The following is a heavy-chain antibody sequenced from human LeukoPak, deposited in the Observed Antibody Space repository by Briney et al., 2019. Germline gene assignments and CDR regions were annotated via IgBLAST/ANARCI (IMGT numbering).Heavy chain of an antibody. J-gene: IGHJ4*02. D-gene: IGHD1-26*01. CDR2: ISGSGSST. V-gene: IGHV3-23*01. CDR3: AKYSGSYYYPPNWDS. Sequence: GGPLRLSCVASEFTFSNYAMTWVRQAPGKGLEWVSGISGSGSSTYYADSVKGRFTLSRDYPKNTLYLQMNSLRAEDTAVYFCAKYSGSYYYPPNWDSWGQGTLVTVSS. CDR1: EFTFSNYA.